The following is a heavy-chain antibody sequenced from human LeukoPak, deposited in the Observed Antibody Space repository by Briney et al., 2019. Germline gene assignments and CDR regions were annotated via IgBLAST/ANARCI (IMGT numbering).Heavy chain of an antibody. D-gene: IGHD3-22*01. CDR3: ARTYYYDSSGYEG. Sequence: ASVKVSCKASGGTFSSYAISWVRQAPGQGLEWMGRIIPIFGTANYAQKFQGRVTITTDESTSTAYMELSSLRFEDTAVYYCARTYYYDSSGYEGWGQGTLVTVSS. J-gene: IGHJ4*02. V-gene: IGHV1-69*05. CDR2: IIPIFGTA. CDR1: GGTFSSYA.